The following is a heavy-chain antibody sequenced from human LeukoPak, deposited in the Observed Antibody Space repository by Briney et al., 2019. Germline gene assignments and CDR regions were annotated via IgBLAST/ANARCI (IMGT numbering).Heavy chain of an antibody. D-gene: IGHD3-3*01. CDR1: GFTFSSYG. CDR2: ISYDGSNK. Sequence: GGSLRLSCAASGFTFSSYGMHWVRQAPGKGLEWVAVISYDGSNKYYADSVKGRFTISRDNSKNTLYLQMNSLRAEDTAVYYCAKAAFLEWLLSWFDPWGQGTLVTVSS. CDR3: AKAAFLEWLLSWFDP. J-gene: IGHJ5*02. V-gene: IGHV3-30*18.